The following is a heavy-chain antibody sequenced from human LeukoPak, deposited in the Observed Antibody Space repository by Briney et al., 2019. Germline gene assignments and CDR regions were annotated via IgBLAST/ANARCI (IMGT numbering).Heavy chain of an antibody. D-gene: IGHD3-22*01. Sequence: PSETLSLTCTVSGGSISSSSYYWGWIRQPPGTGLEWIGSIYYSGSTYYNPSLKSRVTISVDTSKNQFSLKLSSVTAADTAVYYCARRAYYDSSGYAFDIWGQGTMVTVSS. V-gene: IGHV4-39*01. CDR2: IYYSGST. CDR1: GGSISSSSYY. J-gene: IGHJ3*02. CDR3: ARRAYYDSSGYAFDI.